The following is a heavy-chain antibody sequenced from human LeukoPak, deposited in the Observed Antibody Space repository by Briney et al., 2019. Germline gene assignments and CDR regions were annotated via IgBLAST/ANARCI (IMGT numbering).Heavy chain of an antibody. Sequence: GGSLRLSCAASGFTFSSYEMNWVRQAPGKGLEWVSYISSSGSTKFYADSVKGRFTISRDNAKNSLYLQMISLRAEDTAVYYCARATYYYDSSGYWVFDFWGQGTLVTVSS. V-gene: IGHV3-48*03. CDR2: ISSSGSTK. CDR1: GFTFSSYE. J-gene: IGHJ4*02. D-gene: IGHD3-22*01. CDR3: ARATYYYDSSGYWVFDF.